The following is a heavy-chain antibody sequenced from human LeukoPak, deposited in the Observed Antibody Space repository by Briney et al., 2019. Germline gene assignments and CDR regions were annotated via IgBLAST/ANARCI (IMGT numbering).Heavy chain of an antibody. D-gene: IGHD6-19*01. Sequence: GSLRPSCAASGFTLSSYGMSWVRQAPGKGLGWVSGICGSGGSTYYADSVKGRFTISRDNSKNTLYVQMNSLTAEDTAVYYCAKDQRVTGTSIYHFDYWGQGTLVTVSS. J-gene: IGHJ4*02. CDR3: AKDQRVTGTSIYHFDY. CDR2: ICGSGGST. CDR1: GFTLSSYG. V-gene: IGHV3-23*01.